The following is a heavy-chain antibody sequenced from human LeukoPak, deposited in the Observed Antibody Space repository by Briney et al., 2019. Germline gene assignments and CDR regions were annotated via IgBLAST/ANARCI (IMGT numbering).Heavy chain of an antibody. CDR2: ISESSGNT. Sequence: GASLRLSCAASGFTFSSYAMNWVRQAPGKGLEWVSGISESSGNTYYADSVKGRFTISRDNSKNTLYLQMNSLRAEDTAVYYCANGLIPGRLRFGVDVWGQGTTVTVSS. CDR3: ANGLIPGRLRFGVDV. D-gene: IGHD6-25*01. V-gene: IGHV3-23*01. CDR1: GFTFSSYA. J-gene: IGHJ6*02.